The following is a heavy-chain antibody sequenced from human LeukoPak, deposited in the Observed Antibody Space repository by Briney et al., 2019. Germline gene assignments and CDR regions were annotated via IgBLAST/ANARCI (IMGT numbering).Heavy chain of an antibody. CDR2: IYHSGST. D-gene: IGHD1-20*01. CDR1: GGSISSSNW. V-gene: IGHV4-4*02. CDR3: ARAVTGTSSGAGTDY. J-gene: IGHJ4*02. Sequence: SSGTLSLTCAVSGGSISSSNWWSWVRQPPGKGLEWIGEIYHSGSTNYNPSLKSRVTISVDKSKNQFSLKLSFVTAADTAVYYCARAVTGTSSGAGTDYWGQGTLVTVSS.